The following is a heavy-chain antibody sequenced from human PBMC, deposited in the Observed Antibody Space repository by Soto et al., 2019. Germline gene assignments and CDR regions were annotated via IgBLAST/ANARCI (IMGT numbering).Heavy chain of an antibody. D-gene: IGHD2-15*01. CDR2: IIPIFGTA. V-gene: IGHV1-69*13. CDR3: AKARARFGSGGNSSISDDD. J-gene: IGHJ4*02. CDR1: GGTFSSYA. Sequence: SVKVSCKASGGTFSSYAISWVRQAPGQGLEWMGGIIPIFGTANYAQKFQGRVTITADESTSTAYMELSSLRSEDTAVYYCAKARARFGSGGNSSISDDDWGKGTLVTVSS.